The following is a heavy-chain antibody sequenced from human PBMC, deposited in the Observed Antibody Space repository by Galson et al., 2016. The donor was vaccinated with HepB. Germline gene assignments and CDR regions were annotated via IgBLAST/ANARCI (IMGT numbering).Heavy chain of an antibody. J-gene: IGHJ4*02. CDR2: IWYDGRNK. V-gene: IGHV3-33*06. CDR1: GFTFNSYG. Sequence: SLRLSCAASGFTFNSYGMHWVRQAPGKGLEWVALIWYDGRNKYYADSGKGRFTISRDNSKNTVYLQMNSLRAEDTAVYYCAKSFCSGGSCVEFDYWGQGTLVTVSS. CDR3: AKSFCSGGSCVEFDY. D-gene: IGHD2-15*01.